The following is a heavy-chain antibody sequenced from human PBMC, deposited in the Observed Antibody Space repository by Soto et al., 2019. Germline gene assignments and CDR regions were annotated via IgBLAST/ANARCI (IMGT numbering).Heavy chain of an antibody. V-gene: IGHV3-30*04. D-gene: IGHD3-22*01. J-gene: IGHJ6*02. Sequence: QVQLVESGGGVVQPERSQRLSCTASKFTFASYVMHWVRQAPGEGLEWGALISFDGTNKYYADSVKGRFTISRDNSKNTMYLQRNSLRPEDTAVYYCAREMIPMIMGGMSAMDVWGQGTTVTVS. CDR1: KFTFASYV. CDR3: AREMIPMIMGGMSAMDV. CDR2: ISFDGTNK.